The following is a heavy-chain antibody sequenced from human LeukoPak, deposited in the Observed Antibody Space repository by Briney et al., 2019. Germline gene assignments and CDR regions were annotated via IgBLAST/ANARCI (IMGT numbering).Heavy chain of an antibody. CDR1: GFTFSSYS. CDR3: ARWTQYSSSWYYDY. V-gene: IGHV3-21*01. Sequence: GGSLRLSCVASGFTFSSYSMNWVRQAPGKGLEWVSSISSSSGYIYYADSVKGRFTISRDNAKNSLYLQMNSLRAEDTAVYYCARWTQYSSSWYYDYWGQGTLVTVSS. CDR2: ISSSSGYI. J-gene: IGHJ4*02. D-gene: IGHD6-13*01.